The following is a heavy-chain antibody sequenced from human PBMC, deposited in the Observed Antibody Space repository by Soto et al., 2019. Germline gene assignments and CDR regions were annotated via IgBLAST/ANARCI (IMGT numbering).Heavy chain of an antibody. J-gene: IGHJ1*01. CDR1: GGTFSSYT. CDR3: AREPGTMIVEH. V-gene: IGHV1-69*02. CDR2: IIPLLGIA. D-gene: IGHD3-22*01. Sequence: QVQLVQSGAEVKKPGSSVKVSCKASGGTFSSYTISWVRQAPGQGLEWMGRIIPLLGIANYARKFQGRVTITADKPTSTAYMELSSLRSEDTAVYYWAREPGTMIVEHWGQGTLVTVSS.